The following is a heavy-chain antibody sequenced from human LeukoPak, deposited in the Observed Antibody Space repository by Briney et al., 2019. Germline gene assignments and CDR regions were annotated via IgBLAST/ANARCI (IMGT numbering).Heavy chain of an antibody. J-gene: IGHJ4*02. D-gene: IGHD4-17*01. Sequence: GGSLRLSCAASGFTFSTYWMSWVRQAPGKGLEWVANLKQDGSEKNYVDPVKGRFTISRDNAKNSLYLQMNSLRAEDTAVYYCARDSHDYGDSLRVEYWGQGTLVTVSS. CDR2: LKQDGSEK. CDR3: ARDSHDYGDSLRVEY. CDR1: GFTFSTYW. V-gene: IGHV3-7*01.